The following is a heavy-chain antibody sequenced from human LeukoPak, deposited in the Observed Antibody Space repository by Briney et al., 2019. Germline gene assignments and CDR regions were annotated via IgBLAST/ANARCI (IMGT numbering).Heavy chain of an antibody. CDR3: ARGDSGSSHKDV. J-gene: IGHJ6*04. D-gene: IGHD3-10*01. V-gene: IGHV1-69*06. CDR1: GGTFSSYA. CDR2: IIPIFGTA. Sequence: ASVKVSCKASGGTFSSYAISWVRQAPGQGLEWMGGIIPIFGTANYAQKFQGRVTITADKSTSTAYMELSSLRSEDTAVYYCARGDSGSSHKDVWGKGTTVTVSS.